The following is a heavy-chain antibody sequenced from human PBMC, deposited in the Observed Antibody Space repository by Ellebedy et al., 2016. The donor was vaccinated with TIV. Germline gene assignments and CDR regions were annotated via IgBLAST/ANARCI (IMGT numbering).Heavy chain of an antibody. CDR3: ARDPRPYLRYGHYDY. Sequence: GESLKISCAASGFTFDDYGMHWVRQAPGKGLEWVSSIGDSGTHIYYADSVRGRFTISRDSAKNSLFLQMNSLRADDTAIYYCARDPRPYLRYGHYDYWGQGTLVTVSS. J-gene: IGHJ4*02. D-gene: IGHD3-9*01. CDR2: IGDSGTHI. CDR1: GFTFDDYG. V-gene: IGHV3-21*01.